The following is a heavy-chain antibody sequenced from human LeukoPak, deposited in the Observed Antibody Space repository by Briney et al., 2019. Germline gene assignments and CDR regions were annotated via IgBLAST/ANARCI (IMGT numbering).Heavy chain of an antibody. CDR1: GGSVSSGSYY. Sequence: SETLSLTCTVSGGSVSSGSYYWSWIRQPPGKGLEWIGYIYYSGSTNYNPSLKSRVTISVDTSKNQFSLKLSSVTAADTAVYYCARDGAGNWFDPWGQGTLVTVSS. V-gene: IGHV4-61*01. CDR3: ARDGAGNWFDP. J-gene: IGHJ5*02. CDR2: IYYSGST. D-gene: IGHD3-16*01.